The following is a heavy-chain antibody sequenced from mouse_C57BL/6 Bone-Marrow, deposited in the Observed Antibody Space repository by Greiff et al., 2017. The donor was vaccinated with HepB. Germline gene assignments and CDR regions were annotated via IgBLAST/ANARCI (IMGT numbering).Heavy chain of an antibody. CDR1: GFTFSDYY. CDR2: INYDGSST. Sequence: EVQLVESEGGLVQPGSSMKLSCTASGFTFSDYYMAWVRQVPEKGLEWVANINYDGSSTYYLDSLKSRFIISRDNAKNILYLQMSSLKSEDTATYYCAREGVYYYGSSYVNYFDYWGQGTTLTVSS. CDR3: AREGVYYYGSSYVNYFDY. D-gene: IGHD1-1*01. V-gene: IGHV5-16*01. J-gene: IGHJ2*01.